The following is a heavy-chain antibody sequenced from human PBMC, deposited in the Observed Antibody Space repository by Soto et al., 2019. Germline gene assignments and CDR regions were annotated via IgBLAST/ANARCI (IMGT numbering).Heavy chain of an antibody. V-gene: IGHV3-23*01. J-gene: IGHJ4*02. D-gene: IGHD3-10*01. CDR1: GFTFSSYA. CDR3: AKDTTWGSGSYDY. Sequence: EVQLLESGGGLVQPGGSLRLSCAASGFTFSSYAMSWVRQAPGSGLEWVSAISGSGGSTYNADSVNGRFTISRDNSKNTLYLQMNSLRAEDTAVYDGAKDTTWGSGSYDYWGQGTLVTVSS. CDR2: ISGSGGST.